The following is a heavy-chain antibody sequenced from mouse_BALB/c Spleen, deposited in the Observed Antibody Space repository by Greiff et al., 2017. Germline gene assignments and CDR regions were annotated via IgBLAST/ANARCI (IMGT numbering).Heavy chain of an antibody. Sequence: VQLKESGPGLVKPSQSLSLTCTVTGYSITSDYAWNWIRQFPGNKLEWMGYISYSGSTSYNPSLKSRISITRDTSKNQFFLQLNSVTTEDTATYYCARKSYDGYYFDYWGQGTTLTVSS. J-gene: IGHJ2*01. CDR1: GYSITSDYA. CDR3: ARKSYDGYYFDY. D-gene: IGHD2-3*01. V-gene: IGHV3-2*02. CDR2: ISYSGST.